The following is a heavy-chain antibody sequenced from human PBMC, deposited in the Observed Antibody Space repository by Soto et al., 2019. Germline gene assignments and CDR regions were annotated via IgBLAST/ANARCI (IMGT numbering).Heavy chain of an antibody. D-gene: IGHD3-22*01. J-gene: IGHJ3*02. CDR2: IIPIFGTA. CDR1: GYTLTELS. CDR3: ARVYRLAYDSSGYYLDAFDI. V-gene: IGHV1-69*01. Sequence: SVKVSCKVSGYTLTELSMHWVRQAPGKGLEWMGGIIPIFGTANYAQKFQGRVTITADESTSTAYMELSSLRSEDTAVYYCARVYRLAYDSSGYYLDAFDIWGQGTMVTVSS.